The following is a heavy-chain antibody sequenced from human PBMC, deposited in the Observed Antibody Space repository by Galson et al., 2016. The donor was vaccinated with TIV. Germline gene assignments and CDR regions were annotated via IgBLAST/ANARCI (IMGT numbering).Heavy chain of an antibody. CDR1: GSIFSNAW. Sequence: SLRLSCAASGSIFSNAWMSWVRQAPGKGLEWAGRIKSNFDGGTTDYAEPVKGRFTISRHDSKNTLFLQMNRLKTEGTAVYYCTTELGYCSGGYCYYFDYWGQGTLVTVSS. V-gene: IGHV3-15*01. CDR2: IKSNFDGGTT. CDR3: TTELGYCSGGYCYYFDY. J-gene: IGHJ4*02. D-gene: IGHD2-15*01.